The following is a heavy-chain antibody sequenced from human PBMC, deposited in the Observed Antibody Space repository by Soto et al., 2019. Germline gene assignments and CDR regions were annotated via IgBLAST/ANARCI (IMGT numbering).Heavy chain of an antibody. V-gene: IGHV3-73*01. Sequence: PGGSMRLSCAASGFTFSGSAMHWVRQASGKGLEWVGRIRSKANSYATAYAASVKGRFTISRDDSKNTAYLQMNSLKTEDTAVYYCTRQRWFVVVPAYYNWFDPWGQGTLVTVSS. CDR1: GFTFSGSA. CDR3: TRQRWFVVVPAYYNWFDP. CDR2: IRSKANSYAT. J-gene: IGHJ5*02. D-gene: IGHD2-2*01.